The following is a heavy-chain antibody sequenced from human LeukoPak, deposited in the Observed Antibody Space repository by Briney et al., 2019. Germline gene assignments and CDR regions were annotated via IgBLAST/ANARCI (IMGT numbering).Heavy chain of an antibody. D-gene: IGHD3-16*02. Sequence: SETLSLTCTVSGGSVSSYYWSWIRQPPGKGLEWIGYIYYSGSTNYNPSLKSRVTISVDTSKNQFSLKLSSVTAADTAVYYCARYVWGSYPTFEDYWGQGTLVTVSS. CDR1: GGSVSSYY. V-gene: IGHV4-59*02. CDR3: ARYVWGSYPTFEDY. CDR2: IYYSGST. J-gene: IGHJ4*02.